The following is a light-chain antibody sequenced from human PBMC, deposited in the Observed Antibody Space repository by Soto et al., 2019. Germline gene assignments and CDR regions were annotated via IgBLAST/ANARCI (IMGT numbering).Light chain of an antibody. CDR1: SSNIGAGYD. V-gene: IGLV1-40*01. Sequence: HSVLTQPPSVSGAPGQRVTISCTGSSSNIGAGYDVHWYQRLPGTAPKVLIYSNNNRPSGVPDRFSGSKSGTSASLAITGLQAEDEADYYCQSYDSSLSGSDVFGTGTKLTVL. CDR2: SNN. J-gene: IGLJ1*01. CDR3: QSYDSSLSGSDV.